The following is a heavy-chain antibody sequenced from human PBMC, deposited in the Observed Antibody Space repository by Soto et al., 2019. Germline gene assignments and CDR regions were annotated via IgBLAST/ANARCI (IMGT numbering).Heavy chain of an antibody. CDR2: ISWDGGST. J-gene: IGHJ3*02. V-gene: IGHV3-43*01. CDR3: AKDLYLVPAESNAFDI. Sequence: PGGSLRLSCAASGFTFDDYTMHWVRQAPGKGLEWVSLISWDGGSTYYADSVKGRFTISRDNTKNTLYLQMNSLRAEDTAVYYCAKDLYLVPAESNAFDIWGQGTMVTVSS. D-gene: IGHD2-2*01. CDR1: GFTFDDYT.